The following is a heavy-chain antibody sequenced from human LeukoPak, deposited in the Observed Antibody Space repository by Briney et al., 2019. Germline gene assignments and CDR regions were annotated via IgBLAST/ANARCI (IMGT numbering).Heavy chain of an antibody. CDR1: GGSFSGFY. CDR3: ARGKKRQGLYDY. CDR2: ISHNGGP. V-gene: IGHV4-34*01. Sequence: SETLSLTCAVYGGSFSGFYWSWIRQPPEKGLEWIGEISHNGGPNYNPSFESRVTISVDTSKNQLSLNLTSLTAADTAVYYCARGKKRQGLYDYWGPGTLATASS. J-gene: IGHJ4*02.